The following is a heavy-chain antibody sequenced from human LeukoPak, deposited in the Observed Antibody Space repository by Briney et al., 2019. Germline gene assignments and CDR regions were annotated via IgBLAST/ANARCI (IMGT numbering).Heavy chain of an antibody. V-gene: IGHV1-58*02. CDR3: AAARGDPYYFDY. J-gene: IGHJ4*02. Sequence: SVTVSCTASGFTFTSSAMQWVRQARGQRLEWIGWIVVGSGNTNYAQKFQERVTITRDMSTSTAYMELSSLRSEDPAVYYCAAARGDPYYFDYWGQGTLVTVSS. D-gene: IGHD3-10*01. CDR1: GFTFTSSA. CDR2: IVVGSGNT.